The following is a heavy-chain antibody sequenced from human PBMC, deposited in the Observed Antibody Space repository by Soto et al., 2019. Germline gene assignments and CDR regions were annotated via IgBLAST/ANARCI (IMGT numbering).Heavy chain of an antibody. CDR1: GFTFSSYA. J-gene: IGHJ5*02. D-gene: IGHD3-22*01. CDR3: ARDMVHYYDSGQGWFDP. Sequence: QVQLVESGGGVVQPGRSLRLSCAASGFTFSSYAMHWVRQAPGKGLEWVAVISYDGSNKYYADSVKGRFTISRDNSKNTLYLQMNSLRAEDTAVYYCARDMVHYYDSGQGWFDPWGQGTLVTVSS. V-gene: IGHV3-30-3*01. CDR2: ISYDGSNK.